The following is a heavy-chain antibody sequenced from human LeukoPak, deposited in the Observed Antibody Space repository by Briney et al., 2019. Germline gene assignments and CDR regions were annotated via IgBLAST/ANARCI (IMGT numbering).Heavy chain of an antibody. CDR3: ARRQHRRGITMVRGVSQGDAFDI. D-gene: IGHD3-10*01. Sequence: SGPTLVKPTPTLTLTFTFCGFSLSTSGVGVGWIRQPPGKALEWFALINWDDDKRYSPSLKSRLTITKDTSKNQVVLTMTNMDPVDTATYYSARRQHRRGITMVRGVSQGDAFDIWGQGTMVTASS. CDR1: GFSLSTSGVG. J-gene: IGHJ3*02. V-gene: IGHV2-5*02. CDR2: INWDDDK.